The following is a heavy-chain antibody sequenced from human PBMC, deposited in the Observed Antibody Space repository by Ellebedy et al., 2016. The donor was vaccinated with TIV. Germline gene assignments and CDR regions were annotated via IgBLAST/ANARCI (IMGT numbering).Heavy chain of an antibody. V-gene: IGHV3-23*01. CDR3: AKKVGTGLSLDY. CDR1: GFTFSNSA. D-gene: IGHD2/OR15-2a*01. J-gene: IGHJ4*02. Sequence: GESLKISCAASGFTFSNSAMSWVRQAPGKGLEWVSAMSVTFNKNYYIDSVKGRFTISRDNSKSTLLLQMNSLRAEDTAVYYCAKKVGTGLSLDYWGQGMLVTVSS. CDR2: MSVTFNKN.